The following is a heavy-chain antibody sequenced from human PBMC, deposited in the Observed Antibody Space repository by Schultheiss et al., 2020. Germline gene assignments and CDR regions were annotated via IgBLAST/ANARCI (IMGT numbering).Heavy chain of an antibody. CDR1: GGSISSSNW. V-gene: IGHV4-4*02. CDR2: IYHSGST. CDR3: ASLIQPQPWMGGGHAGVGVGVDY. Sequence: SETLSLTCAVSGGSISSSNWWSWVRQPPGKGLEWIGEIYHSGSTNYNPSLKSRVTISVDKSKNQFSLKLSSVTAADTAVYYCASLIQPQPWMGGGHAGVGVGVDYWGQGTLVTVSS. D-gene: IGHD2-8*01. J-gene: IGHJ4*02.